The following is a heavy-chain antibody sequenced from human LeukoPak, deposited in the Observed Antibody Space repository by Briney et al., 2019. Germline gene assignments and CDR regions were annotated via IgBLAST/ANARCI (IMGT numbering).Heavy chain of an antibody. D-gene: IGHD2-15*01. CDR1: GFTFSSYE. CDR2: ISFDGRNK. V-gene: IGHV3-30*18. CDR3: AKGGSGGGYGAFDI. J-gene: IGHJ3*02. Sequence: GGTLRLSCAASGFTFSSYEMNWVRQAPGKGLEWVALISFDGRNKYYADSVKGRFTISRDNSKNTLYLQMNSLRREDTAVYFCAKGGSGGGYGAFDIWGQGTMVIVSS.